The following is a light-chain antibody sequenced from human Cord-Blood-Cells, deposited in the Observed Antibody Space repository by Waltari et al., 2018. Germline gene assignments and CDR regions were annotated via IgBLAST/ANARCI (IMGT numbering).Light chain of an antibody. CDR3: CSYAGSSTV. Sequence: QSALTQPASVSRSPGQSITISCTVTSSEVGSYNLVSWYQQHPGKAPKLMIYEVSNRPSGVSNRFSGSKSGNTASLTISGLQAEDEADYYCCSYAGSSTVFGGGTKLTVL. CDR2: EVS. J-gene: IGLJ3*02. V-gene: IGLV2-23*02. CDR1: SSEVGSYNL.